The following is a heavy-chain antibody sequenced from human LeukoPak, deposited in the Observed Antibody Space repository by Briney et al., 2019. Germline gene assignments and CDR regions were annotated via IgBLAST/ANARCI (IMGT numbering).Heavy chain of an antibody. J-gene: IGHJ4*02. CDR2: FDPEDGET. CDR3: ARWRSYCSSTSCYRNDNFDY. D-gene: IGHD2-2*02. V-gene: IGHV1-24*01. CDR1: GYTLTELS. Sequence: ASVKVSCKVSGYTLTELSMHWVRQAPGKGLEWMGGFDPEDGETIYAQKFQGRVTMTEDTSTDTAYMELSSLRSEDTAVYYCARWRSYCSSTSCYRNDNFDYWGQGTLVTVSS.